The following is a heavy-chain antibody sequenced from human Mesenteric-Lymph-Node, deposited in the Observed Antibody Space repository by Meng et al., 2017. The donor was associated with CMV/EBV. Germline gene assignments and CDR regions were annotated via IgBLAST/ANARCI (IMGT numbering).Heavy chain of an antibody. Sequence: SETLSLTCTVSGGSVSSDDHYWSWIRQPPGRGLEWIAYMYHIGTTNYNSPLGSRVTMSVDTSENQFSLTLSSVTAADTAVYYCARGSGSYHNRFDPWGQGTLVTVSS. J-gene: IGHJ5*02. CDR2: MYHIGTT. CDR3: ARGSGSYHNRFDP. V-gene: IGHV4-61*08. CDR1: GGSVSSDDHY. D-gene: IGHD3-16*02.